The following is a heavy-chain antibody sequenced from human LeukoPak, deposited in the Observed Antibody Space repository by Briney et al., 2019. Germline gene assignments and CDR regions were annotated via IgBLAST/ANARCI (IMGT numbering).Heavy chain of an antibody. CDR3: ASDSGYDNRAIDY. CDR1: GGSFSGYY. V-gene: IGHV4-34*01. D-gene: IGHD5-12*01. CDR2: INHSGST. J-gene: IGHJ4*02. Sequence: PSETLSLTCAVYGGSFSGYYWSWIRQPPGKGLEWIGEINHSGSTNYNPSLKSRVTISVDTSKNQFSLKLSSVTAADTAVYYCASDSGYDNRAIDYWGQGTLVTVSS.